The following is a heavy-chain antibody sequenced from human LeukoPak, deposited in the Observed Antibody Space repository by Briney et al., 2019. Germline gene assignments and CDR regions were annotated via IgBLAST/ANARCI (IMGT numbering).Heavy chain of an antibody. CDR2: IYYSGST. V-gene: IGHV4-39*07. J-gene: IGHJ4*02. D-gene: IGHD3-16*02. CDR1: GGSISSSSYY. Sequence: SETLSLTCTVSGGSISSSSYYWGWIRQPPGKGLEWIGSIYYSGSTYYNPSLKSRVTISVDTSKNQFSLKLSSVTAADTAVYYCARVGDYVWGSYRYVYYFDYWGQGTLVTVSS. CDR3: ARVGDYVWGSYRYVYYFDY.